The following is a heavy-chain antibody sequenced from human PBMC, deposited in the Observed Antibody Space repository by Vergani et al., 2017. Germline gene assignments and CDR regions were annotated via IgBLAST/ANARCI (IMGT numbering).Heavy chain of an antibody. D-gene: IGHD2-8*02. CDR3: ARAIISGGYVVYDYYGMDV. CDR1: GFTFSSYE. V-gene: IGHV3-48*03. J-gene: IGHJ6*02. CDR2: ISSSGSTI. Sequence: EVQLVESGGGLVQPGGSLRLSCAASGFTFSSYEMNWVRQAPGKGLEWVSYISSSGSTIYYADSVKGRFTISRDNATNSLYLQMNSLRAEDTAVYYCARAIISGGYVVYDYYGMDVWGQGTTVTVAS.